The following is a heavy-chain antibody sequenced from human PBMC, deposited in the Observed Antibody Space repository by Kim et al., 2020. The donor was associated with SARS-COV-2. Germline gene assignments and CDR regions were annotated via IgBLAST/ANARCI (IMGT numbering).Heavy chain of an antibody. CDR2: IYDSGST. Sequence: SETLSLTCTVSDCSISSSSYYWGWIRQPPGKGLDWIGSIYDSGSTYYNPSFKSRVTISVDTSKNQFSLKLSSVMAADTAVYYCARHGEIAVAGNWFDPWGQGTLVTVTS. V-gene: IGHV4-39*01. J-gene: IGHJ5*01. D-gene: IGHD6-19*01. CDR3: ARHGEIAVAGNWFDP. CDR1: DCSISSSSYY.